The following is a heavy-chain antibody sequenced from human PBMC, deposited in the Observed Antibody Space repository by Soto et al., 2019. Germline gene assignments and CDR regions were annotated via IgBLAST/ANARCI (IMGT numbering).Heavy chain of an antibody. Sequence: QVQLVQSGAEVKKPGASVKVSCKASGYTFTRSGISWVRQAPGQGLEWMGWISTYNGDTNYAQTFQGRVTMTTDTSRSSVHMEVRSLRSDATAVYYCAREGVATYYYYGMDVWGQGTPATVSS. J-gene: IGHJ6*02. CDR2: ISTYNGDT. CDR3: AREGVATYYYYGMDV. D-gene: IGHD5-12*01. CDR1: GYTFTRSG. V-gene: IGHV1-18*01.